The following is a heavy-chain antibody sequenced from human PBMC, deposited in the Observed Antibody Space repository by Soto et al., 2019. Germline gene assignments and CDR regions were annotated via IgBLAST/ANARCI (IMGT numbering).Heavy chain of an antibody. J-gene: IGHJ4*02. CDR1: GGSISSGDYY. Sequence: SETLSLTCTVSGGSISSGDYYWSWIRQPPGKGLEWIGYIYYSGSTYYNPSLRSRVTISVDTSKNQFSLKLSSVTAADTAVYYCARGFFGVVRYEDYWGQGTLVTVSS. D-gene: IGHD3-3*01. CDR2: IYYSGST. CDR3: ARGFFGVVRYEDY. V-gene: IGHV4-30-4*01.